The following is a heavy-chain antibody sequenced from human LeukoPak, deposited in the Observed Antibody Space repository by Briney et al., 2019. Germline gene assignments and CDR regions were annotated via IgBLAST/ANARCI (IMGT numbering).Heavy chain of an antibody. CDR1: GFIFSSYS. J-gene: IGHJ4*02. CDR3: ARGSGTTGPRDY. Sequence: GGSLRLSCAASGFIFSSYSINWVRQAPGKGLEWVSHISSSSSIIYYADSVKGRFTISRDNAKNSLYLQMNSLRAEDTAVYYCARGSGTTGPRDYWGQGTMVTVSS. D-gene: IGHD1-1*01. V-gene: IGHV3-48*01. CDR2: ISSSSSII.